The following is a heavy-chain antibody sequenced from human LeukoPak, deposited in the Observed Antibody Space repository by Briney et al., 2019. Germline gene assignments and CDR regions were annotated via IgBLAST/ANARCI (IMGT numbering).Heavy chain of an antibody. D-gene: IGHD3-22*01. CDR3: AKDRNYYDSSGPRLDV. CDR1: GFTFSRYG. CDR2: ISYDGTNK. V-gene: IGHV3-30*18. Sequence: PGGSLRLSCVASGFTFSRYGIHWVRQAPGKGLEWVALISYDGTNKYYADSVKGRFTISRDNSKNTLHLQMNSLRPEDTAVYYCAKDRNYYDSSGPRLDVWGQGTTVTVSS. J-gene: IGHJ6*02.